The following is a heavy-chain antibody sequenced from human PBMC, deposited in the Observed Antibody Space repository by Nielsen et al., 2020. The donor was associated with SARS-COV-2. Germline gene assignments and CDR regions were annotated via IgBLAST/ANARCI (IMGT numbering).Heavy chain of an antibody. V-gene: IGHV3-66*01. CDR3: ARDGVGTTGTPRSIYYYYGMDV. CDR1: GFTVSSNY. Sequence: GESLKISCAASGFTVSSNYMSWVRQAPGKGLEWVSVIYSGGSTYYADSVKGRFTISRDNSKNTLYLQMNSLRAEDTAVYYCARDGVGTTGTPRSIYYYYGMDVWGQGTTVTVSS. D-gene: IGHD1-1*01. J-gene: IGHJ6*02. CDR2: IYSGGST.